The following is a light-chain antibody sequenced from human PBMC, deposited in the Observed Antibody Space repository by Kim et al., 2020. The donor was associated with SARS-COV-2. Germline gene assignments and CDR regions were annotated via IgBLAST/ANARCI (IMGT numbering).Light chain of an antibody. Sequence: EIVLTQSPDTLSVSPGETATLSCRASQPIITHLAWYQQRRGQTPRLLIYGASSRAADVPARFSGSGSGSEFTLTISSLQSADFALYFCQQYNGWPLTFGGGTKVDIK. CDR2: GAS. V-gene: IGKV3-15*01. CDR3: QQYNGWPLT. CDR1: QPIITH. J-gene: IGKJ4*01.